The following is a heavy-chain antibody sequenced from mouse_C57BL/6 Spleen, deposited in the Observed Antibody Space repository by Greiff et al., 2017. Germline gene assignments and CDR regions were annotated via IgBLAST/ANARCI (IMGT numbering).Heavy chain of an antibody. CDR2: IYPGSGST. CDR1: GYTFTSYW. J-gene: IGHJ4*01. CDR3: ARSRYYGSSYEYAMDY. D-gene: IGHD1-1*01. Sequence: QVQLQQPGAELVKPGASVKMSCKASGYTFTSYWITWVKQSPGQGLEWIGDIYPGSGSTNYNEKFKSKATLTVDTSSSTAYMQLSRLTSEDSAVYYCARSRYYGSSYEYAMDYWGQGTSVTVSS. V-gene: IGHV1-55*01.